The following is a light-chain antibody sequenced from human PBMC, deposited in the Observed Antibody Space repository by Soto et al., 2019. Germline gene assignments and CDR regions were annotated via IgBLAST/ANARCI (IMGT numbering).Light chain of an antibody. J-gene: IGLJ1*01. CDR2: DVT. CDR1: SNDIGGYNH. Sequence: QSVLAQPASVSGSPGQSITIPCTGTSNDIGGYNHVSWYQQLPGKAPKLIIYDVTNRPSGVSYRFSGSKSGNTASLTISGLQAEDEADYYCCSYAGSSTYVFGTGTKVTVL. V-gene: IGLV2-23*02. CDR3: CSYAGSSTYV.